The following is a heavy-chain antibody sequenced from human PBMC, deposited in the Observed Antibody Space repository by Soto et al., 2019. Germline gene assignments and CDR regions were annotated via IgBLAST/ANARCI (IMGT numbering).Heavy chain of an antibody. CDR1: GYSFTSSW. J-gene: IGHJ4*02. Sequence: PGESLKISCEGSGYSFTSSWIGWVRQMPGKGLEWMGIIHPGDSNTIYNPSFQGQVTISADRSISTAYLQWSSLKASDTAMYYCAKHRGGSSGWQGGGDYWGQGTLVTVSS. V-gene: IGHV5-51*01. CDR3: AKHRGGSSGWQGGGDY. CDR2: IHPGDSNT. D-gene: IGHD6-19*01.